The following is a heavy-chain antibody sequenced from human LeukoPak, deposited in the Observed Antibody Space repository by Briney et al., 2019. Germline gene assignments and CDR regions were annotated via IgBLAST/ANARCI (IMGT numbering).Heavy chain of an antibody. CDR2: ISGNSGSR. CDR1: GFTFDDYA. J-gene: IGHJ4*02. Sequence: GRSLRLSCAASGFTFDDYAMHWVRQAPWKGLEWVSGISGNSGSRGYADSVKGRFTISRDNAKNSLYLQMNSLRAEDTALYYCAKDMVRGGYYDSSGYYSNWGQGTLVTVSS. V-gene: IGHV3-9*01. CDR3: AKDMVRGGYYDSSGYYSN. D-gene: IGHD3-22*01.